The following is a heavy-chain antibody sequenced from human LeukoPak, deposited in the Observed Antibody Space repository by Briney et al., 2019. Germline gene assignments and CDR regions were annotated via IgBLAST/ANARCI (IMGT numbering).Heavy chain of an antibody. J-gene: IGHJ6*02. CDR1: GGSISSYY. CDR3: ARDFKVTMVRGVRSDYYYGMDV. Sequence: PSETLSLTCTVSGGSISSYYWSWIRQAAGKGLEWIGRVYTGGSTNYNPSLKSRVTMSVDASKNQLSLRLSSVPAADTAVYYCARDFKVTMVRGVRSDYYYGMDVWGQGTTVTVSS. D-gene: IGHD3-10*01. CDR2: VYTGGST. V-gene: IGHV4-4*07.